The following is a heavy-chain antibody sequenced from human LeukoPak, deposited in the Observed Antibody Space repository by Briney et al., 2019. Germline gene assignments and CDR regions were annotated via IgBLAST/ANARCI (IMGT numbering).Heavy chain of an antibody. J-gene: IGHJ4*02. CDR2: ISSNGGST. D-gene: IGHD3-10*01. CDR1: GFTFNSYA. V-gene: IGHV3-64D*06. CDR3: LRGSGSYYHHYFDY. Sequence: PGGSLRLSCVGSGFTFNSYAMHWVRQAPGKGLEYVSAISSNGGSTYNADSVKGRFSISRDNSKNTLSLQMSSLRAEDTAVYYCLRGSGSYYHHYFDYWGQGILVTVSS.